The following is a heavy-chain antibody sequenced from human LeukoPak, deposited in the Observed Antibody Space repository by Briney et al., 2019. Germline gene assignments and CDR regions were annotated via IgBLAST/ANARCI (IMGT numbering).Heavy chain of an antibody. V-gene: IGHV3-74*01. CDR3: ARSHYYDGSDLYYYYAMDV. CDR2: INTDGSST. J-gene: IGHJ6*02. D-gene: IGHD3-22*01. Sequence: GGSLRLSCAASGFSFSSYCMHWVRQGPGKGLVWVSRINTDGSSTRYADSLKGRFTISRDNAKNTLSLQMNSLRAEDTAVYYCARSHYYDGSDLYYYYAMDVWGQGTTVTVSS. CDR1: GFSFSSYC.